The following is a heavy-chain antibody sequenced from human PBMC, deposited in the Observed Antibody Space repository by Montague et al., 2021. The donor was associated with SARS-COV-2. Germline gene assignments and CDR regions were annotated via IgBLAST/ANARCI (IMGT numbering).Heavy chain of an antibody. CDR1: GDSVSSNSAA. CDR3: ARGGWGAPGTGRLFDY. Sequence: CAISGDSVSSNSAAWNWIRQSPSRGLEWLGRTYYGSKWYNGYAVSVKSRITINPDTSKNQYSLQLNSVTPEDTAVYYCARGGWGAPGTGRLFDYWGQGTLVTVSS. J-gene: IGHJ4*02. CDR2: TYYGSKWYN. V-gene: IGHV6-1*01. D-gene: IGHD3-10*01.